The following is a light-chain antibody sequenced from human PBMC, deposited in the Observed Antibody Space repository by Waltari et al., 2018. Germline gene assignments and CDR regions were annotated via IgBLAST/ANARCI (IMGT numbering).Light chain of an antibody. CDR3: QRSFTTPFMYN. CDR1: QTIRNY. V-gene: IGKV1-39*01. Sequence: IQTTQSPSSLCTSARDRHSITCRASQTIRNYLNWYHHKPGKAPNLLIYGASILQSGVPSRFSGSGSGTDFTLTISSVQPEDSGTYYCQRSFTTPFMYNFGQGTKLEIK. CDR2: GAS. J-gene: IGKJ2*01.